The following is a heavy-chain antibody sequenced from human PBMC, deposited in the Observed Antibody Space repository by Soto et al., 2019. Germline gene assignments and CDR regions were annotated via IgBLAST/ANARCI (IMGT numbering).Heavy chain of an antibody. V-gene: IGHV1-8*01. CDR3: ARDNRYNLNDEGWFAP. Sequence: QVQLVQSGAEVKKPGASVKVSCKASGYSFSDYDINWVRQATGQGPEWMGWMNPNSGNTGYAQKFQGRVTMTRNTSINTAYMELSSLGSEDTAVYYCARDNRYNLNDEGWFAPWGQGTLVTVSS. CDR1: GYSFSDYD. CDR2: MNPNSGNT. J-gene: IGHJ5*02. D-gene: IGHD1-20*01.